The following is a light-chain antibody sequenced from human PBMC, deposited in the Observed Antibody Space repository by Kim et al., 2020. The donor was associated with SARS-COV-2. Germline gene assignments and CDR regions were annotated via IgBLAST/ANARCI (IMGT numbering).Light chain of an antibody. J-gene: IGKJ1*01. CDR1: QSVRSTS. V-gene: IGKV3-20*01. CDR3: QHSMT. CDR2: GTS. Sequence: ETVLTQSPGTLSLSPGDRAALSCRASQSVRSTSLAWYQHRPGQTPRLLIHGTSSRAAGIPDRFSGSGSGTDFTLTISRLEPEDFAVYYCQHSMTFGQGTKVDI.